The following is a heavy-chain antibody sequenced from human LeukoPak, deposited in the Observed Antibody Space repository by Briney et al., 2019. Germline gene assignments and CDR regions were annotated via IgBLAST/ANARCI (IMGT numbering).Heavy chain of an antibody. CDR2: FSSGGSA. Sequence: SETLSLTCIVPGGSISSSSYYWAWIRQSPGQGLEWIGTFSSGGSAYYNPSLTSRVSISKDTSDNQFSLRLYSVTAADTAVYYCARKQTGTMYDVWGQGTQVTVSS. CDR1: GGSISSSSYY. D-gene: IGHD1-7*01. CDR3: ARKQTGTMYDV. V-gene: IGHV4-39*07. J-gene: IGHJ4*02.